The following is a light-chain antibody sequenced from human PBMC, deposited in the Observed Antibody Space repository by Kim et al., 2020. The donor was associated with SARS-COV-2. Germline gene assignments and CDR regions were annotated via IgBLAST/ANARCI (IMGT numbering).Light chain of an antibody. J-gene: IGKJ4*01. CDR2: DAS. Sequence: EIVLTQSPATLSLSPGERATLSCRASQSVSSYLAWYQQKPGQAPRLLIYDASNRATGIPARFSGSGSGTDFTLTISSLEPEDFAVYYCQQRSNWPPGLTFGGGTKLEI. CDR3: QQRSNWPPGLT. V-gene: IGKV3-11*01. CDR1: QSVSSY.